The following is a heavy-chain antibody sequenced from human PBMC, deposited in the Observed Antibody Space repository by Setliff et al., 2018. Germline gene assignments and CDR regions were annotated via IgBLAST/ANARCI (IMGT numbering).Heavy chain of an antibody. CDR2: TYYSGST. Sequence: PSETLSLTCTVSGASVSGNSYYWGWIRQPPGKGLEWIASTYYSGSTYYNPSLKSRVTISVDTSKNQFSLKLTSVTAADTAVYYCATRKSSGRLYYMDVWGKGTTVTVSS. V-gene: IGHV4-39*07. CDR3: ATRKSSGRLYYMDV. CDR1: GASVSGNSYY. D-gene: IGHD1-26*01. J-gene: IGHJ6*03.